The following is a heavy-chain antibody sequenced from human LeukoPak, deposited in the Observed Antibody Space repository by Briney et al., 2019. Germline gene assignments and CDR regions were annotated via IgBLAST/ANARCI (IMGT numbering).Heavy chain of an antibody. Sequence: SETLSLTCAVYGGSFSGYYWSWIRQPPGKGLEWIGEINHSGSTNYNPSLKSRVTISVDTSKNQFSLKLSSVTAADTAVYYCARRMGLRRWLQFPYYFDYWGQGTLVTVSS. D-gene: IGHD5-24*01. CDR2: INHSGST. J-gene: IGHJ4*02. V-gene: IGHV4-34*01. CDR1: GGSFSGYY. CDR3: ARRMGLRRWLQFPYYFDY.